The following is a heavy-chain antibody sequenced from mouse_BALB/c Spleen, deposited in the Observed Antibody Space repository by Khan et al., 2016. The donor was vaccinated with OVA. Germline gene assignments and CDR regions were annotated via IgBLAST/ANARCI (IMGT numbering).Heavy chain of an antibody. J-gene: IGHJ3*01. CDR1: GFTFSSYA. CDR2: ISSGGST. V-gene: IGHV5-6-5*01. Sequence: EVELVESGGGLVKPGGSLKLSCAASGFTFSSYAMSWVRQTPEKRLEWVASISSGGSTYYPDSVKGRFTISRDNARNILYLQMSSLRSGDTAMYYCARGRSTTASWFAYWGQGTLVTVSA. CDR3: ARGRSTTASWFAY. D-gene: IGHD1-2*01.